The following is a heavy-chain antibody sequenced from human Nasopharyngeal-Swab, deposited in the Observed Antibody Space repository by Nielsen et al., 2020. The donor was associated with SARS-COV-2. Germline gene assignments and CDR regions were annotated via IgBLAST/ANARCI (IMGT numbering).Heavy chain of an antibody. V-gene: IGHV4-61*08. CDR1: GGSISSGGYS. CDR2: IYYSGST. CDR3: ARDRLSGLDY. D-gene: IGHD6-19*01. Sequence: SETLSLTCAVSGGSISSGGYSWSWIRQPPGKGLEWIGYIYYSGSTNYNPSLKSRVTISVDTSKNQFSLKVNSVTAADTAVYYCARDRLSGLDYWGQGTLVTVSS. J-gene: IGHJ4*02.